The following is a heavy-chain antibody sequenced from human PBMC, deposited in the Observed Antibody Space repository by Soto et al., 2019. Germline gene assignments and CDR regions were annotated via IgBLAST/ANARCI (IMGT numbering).Heavy chain of an antibody. CDR1: GGSISSYY. CDR3: ARAKAPLYSSSWYWFDP. J-gene: IGHJ5*02. D-gene: IGHD6-13*01. Sequence: QVQLQESGPGLVKPSETLSLTCTVSGGSISSYYWSWIRQPPGKGLEWIGYIYYSGSTNDNPSLRSRANISVNTSKNLCSMNLSSVTAADTAVYYCARAKAPLYSSSWYWFDPWGQGTLVTVSS. V-gene: IGHV4-59*08. CDR2: IYYSGST.